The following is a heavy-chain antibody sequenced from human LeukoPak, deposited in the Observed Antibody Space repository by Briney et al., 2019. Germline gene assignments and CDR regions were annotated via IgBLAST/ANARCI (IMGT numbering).Heavy chain of an antibody. CDR2: INPSGGST. J-gene: IGHJ5*02. CDR1: GGTCSSYA. Sequence: GASVKVSCKASGGTCSSYAISWVRQAPGQGLEWMGIINPSGGSTSYAQKFQGRVTMTRDMSTSTVYMELSSLRSEDTAVYYCARARHYDSSGYPRFDPWGQGTLVTVSS. D-gene: IGHD3-22*01. CDR3: ARARHYDSSGYPRFDP. V-gene: IGHV1-46*01.